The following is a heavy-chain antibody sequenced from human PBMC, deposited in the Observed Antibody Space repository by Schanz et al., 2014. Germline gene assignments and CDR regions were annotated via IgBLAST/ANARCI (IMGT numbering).Heavy chain of an antibody. J-gene: IGHJ3*01. CDR1: GGTFTSYA. V-gene: IGHV1-69*04. D-gene: IGHD2-2*01. Sequence: QVQLVQSGAEVRKPGSSVRVSCKASGGTFTSYAFSWVRQAPGQGLEWMGRIIPIVDITNYAQKFQGRLTITVDQSKTTAFMELSSLTSEDTALYYCARGSCTASGCYDAFDLWGQGTLVTVSS. CDR2: IIPIVDIT. CDR3: ARGSCTASGCYDAFDL.